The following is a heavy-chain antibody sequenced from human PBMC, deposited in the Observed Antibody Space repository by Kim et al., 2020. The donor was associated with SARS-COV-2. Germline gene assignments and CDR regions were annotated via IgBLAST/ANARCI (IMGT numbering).Heavy chain of an antibody. CDR2: INHSGST. D-gene: IGHD3-10*01. V-gene: IGHV4-34*01. J-gene: IGHJ3*02. CDR3: YRGVNDAFDI. Sequence: SETLSLTCAVYGGSFSGYYWSWIRQPPGKGLEWIGEINHSGSTNYNPSLKSRVTISVDTSKNQFSLKLSSVTAADTAVYYCYRGVNDAFDIWGQGTMVTVSS. CDR1: GGSFSGYY.